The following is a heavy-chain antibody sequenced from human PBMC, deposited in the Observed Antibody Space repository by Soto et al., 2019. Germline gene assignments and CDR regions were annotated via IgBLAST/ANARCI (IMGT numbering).Heavy chain of an antibody. CDR2: IYHSGST. V-gene: IGHV4-30-2*01. D-gene: IGHD2-15*01. CDR3: AREAATLSGFDY. J-gene: IGHJ4*02. Sequence: SETLSLTCAVSGGSISSGGHCWSWIRQPPGKGLEWIGYIYHSGSTYYNPSLKSRVTISVDRSKNQFSLKLSSVTAADTAVYYCAREAATLSGFDYWGQGTLVTVSS. CDR1: GGSISSGGHC.